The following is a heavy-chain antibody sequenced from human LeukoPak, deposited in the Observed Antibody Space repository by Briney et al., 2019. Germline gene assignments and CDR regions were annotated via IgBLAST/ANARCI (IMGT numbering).Heavy chain of an antibody. CDR3: ARGSDFVWGSYRPYFDY. D-gene: IGHD3-16*02. V-gene: IGHV3-21*01. CDR1: AFTFRTYS. Sequence: PGGSLRLSCVASAFTFRTYSMHWVRQAPGKGLEWVSSISVSTSYIYYADSVRGRFTISRDNAKNSLYLQMNSLRPEDTAVYYCARGSDFVWGSYRPYFDYWGQGTLVTVSS. CDR2: ISVSTSYI. J-gene: IGHJ4*02.